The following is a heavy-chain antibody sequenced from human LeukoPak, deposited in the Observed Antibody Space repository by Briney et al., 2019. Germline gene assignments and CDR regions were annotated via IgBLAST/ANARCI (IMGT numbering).Heavy chain of an antibody. CDR3: ASSDVSGWLGGYYYYGMDV. CDR2: IYYSGST. Sequence: PSETLSLTCTVSGGSISSYYWSWIRQPPGKGLEWIGYIYYSGSTNYNPSLKSRVTISVDTSKNQFSLKLSSVTAADTAVYYCASSDVSGWLGGYYYYGMDVWGQGTTVTVSS. J-gene: IGHJ6*02. CDR1: GGSISSYY. V-gene: IGHV4-59*01. D-gene: IGHD6-19*01.